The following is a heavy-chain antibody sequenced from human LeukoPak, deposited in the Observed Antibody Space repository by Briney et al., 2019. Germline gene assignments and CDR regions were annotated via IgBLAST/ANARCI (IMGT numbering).Heavy chain of an antibody. Sequence: KASETLSLTCAVYGGSLSVYAWSWIRQPPGKGLEWIGEINQRRSLKYNPSLESRVTISVDTSKNQFSLKLSSVTAADTAVFYCARHGWHSWYFDLWGRGTLVTVSS. CDR1: GGSLSVYA. D-gene: IGHD6-19*01. CDR2: INQRRSL. J-gene: IGHJ2*01. V-gene: IGHV4-34*01. CDR3: ARHGWHSWYFDL.